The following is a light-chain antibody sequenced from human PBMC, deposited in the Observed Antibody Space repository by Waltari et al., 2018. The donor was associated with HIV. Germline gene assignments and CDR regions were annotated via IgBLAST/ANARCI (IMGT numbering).Light chain of an antibody. CDR3: CSYTGSNPFLL. Sequence: QSALTQPASVSGSPGQSITISCTGTSSNVGSYDLVSLYQQHPGRAPKVMIYEVSKRPSGVSNRFSGSKSGNTASLTISGLQAEDEADYYCCSYTGSNPFLLFGGGTKLTVL. CDR2: EVS. CDR1: SSNVGSYDL. V-gene: IGLV2-23*02. J-gene: IGLJ2*01.